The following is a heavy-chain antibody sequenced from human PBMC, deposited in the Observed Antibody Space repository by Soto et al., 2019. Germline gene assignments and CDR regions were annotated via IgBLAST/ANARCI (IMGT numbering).Heavy chain of an antibody. CDR2: INAGTGNT. V-gene: IGHV1-3*01. Sequence: QVPLVQSGAEVKKAGASVKVSCKASGYTFTSYAVHWVRQAPGQSLEWMGWINAGTGNTKYSQKFQGRVTITRDTSASRVFMELSSLKSEDTAVYYCARGCSGGSCYIFEYWGQGTLVTVSS. CDR1: GYTFTSYA. J-gene: IGHJ4*02. CDR3: ARGCSGGSCYIFEY. D-gene: IGHD2-15*01.